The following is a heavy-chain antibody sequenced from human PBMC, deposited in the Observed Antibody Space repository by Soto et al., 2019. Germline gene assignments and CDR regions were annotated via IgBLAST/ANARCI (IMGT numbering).Heavy chain of an antibody. V-gene: IGHV4-39*01. CDR2: IYFSGTT. CDR3: ARGDFRSGSYYNPTPNWFDP. J-gene: IGHJ5*02. D-gene: IGHD3-10*01. Sequence: NPSETLSLTCTVSGGTIRSSSYYWGWIRQPPGKGLVWIGSIYFSGTTYYNPSLKSRVTISVDTSKNQFSLKLNSVTAADTAVYYCARGDFRSGSYYNPTPNWFDPWGQGILVTVSS. CDR1: GGTIRSSSYY.